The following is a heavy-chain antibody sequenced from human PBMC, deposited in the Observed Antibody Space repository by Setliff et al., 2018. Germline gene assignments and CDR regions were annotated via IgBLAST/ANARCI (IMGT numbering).Heavy chain of an antibody. Sequence: PSETLSLTCTVSGGSINNYYWSWIRQPAGKGLEWIGRVYSNVGTNFNPSLKSRVTMSVDASKNQISLKLMSVTAADTAVYHCASRNSDGGPEYFQHWGQGALVTVSS. CDR2: VYSNVGT. D-gene: IGHD1-26*01. CDR3: ASRNSDGGPEYFQH. J-gene: IGHJ1*01. CDR1: GGSINNYY. V-gene: IGHV4-4*07.